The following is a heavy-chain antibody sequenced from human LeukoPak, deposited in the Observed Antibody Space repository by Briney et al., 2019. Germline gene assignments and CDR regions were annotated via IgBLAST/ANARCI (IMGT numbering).Heavy chain of an antibody. CDR1: GGSFSGYY. D-gene: IGHD3-22*01. CDR2: INHSGST. V-gene: IGHV4-34*01. CDR3: ARGLGDDSSGYADY. J-gene: IGHJ4*02. Sequence: PSETLSLTCAVYGGSFSGYYRSWIRQPPGKGLEWIGEINHSGSTNYNPSLKSRVTISVDTSKNQFSLKLSSVTAADTAVYYCARGLGDDSSGYADYWGQGTLVTVSS.